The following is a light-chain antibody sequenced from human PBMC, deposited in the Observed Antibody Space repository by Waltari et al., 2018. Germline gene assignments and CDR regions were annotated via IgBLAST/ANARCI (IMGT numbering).Light chain of an antibody. Sequence: EIVLTQSTGTLSLSPGDRATLSCRASQSVSRSLAWYQQKPGQAPRLLIYGASSRATGVPDRFSGSGSGTDFSLTISRLEPEDFAVYYCQHYVRLPVSFGQGTKVEIK. J-gene: IGKJ1*01. CDR1: QSVSRS. CDR3: QHYVRLPVS. V-gene: IGKV3-20*01. CDR2: GAS.